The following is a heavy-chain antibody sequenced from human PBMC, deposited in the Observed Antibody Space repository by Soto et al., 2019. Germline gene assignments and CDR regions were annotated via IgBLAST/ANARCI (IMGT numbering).Heavy chain of an antibody. J-gene: IGHJ6*02. D-gene: IGHD3-22*01. V-gene: IGHV2-5*02. CDR2: IYWDDDK. Sequence: GSGPTLVNPTQTLTLTCTFSGFSLSTSGVGVGWIRQPPGKALEWLALIYWDDDKRYSPSLKSRLTITKDTSKNQVVLTMTNMDPVDTATYYCAHWPRSGYYLDYYGMDVWGQGTTVTVSS. CDR3: AHWPRSGYYLDYYGMDV. CDR1: GFSLSTSGVG.